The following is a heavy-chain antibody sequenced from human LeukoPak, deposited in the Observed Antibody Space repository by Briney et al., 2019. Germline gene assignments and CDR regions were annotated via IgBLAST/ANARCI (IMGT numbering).Heavy chain of an antibody. CDR3: ASDSISMNAFDA. Sequence: SETLSLTCTVSGGSFTTHYWSWIRQPPGRGLEWIGYISYIGSTNYNPSLKSRVTISIDTSKNEVSLMLTSVTAADTAVYYCASDSISMNAFDAWGQGTMVTISS. CDR2: ISYIGST. CDR1: GGSFTTHY. J-gene: IGHJ3*01. V-gene: IGHV4-59*11. D-gene: IGHD3-22*01.